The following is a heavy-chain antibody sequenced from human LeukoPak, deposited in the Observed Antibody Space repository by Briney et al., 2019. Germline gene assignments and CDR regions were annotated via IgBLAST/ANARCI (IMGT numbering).Heavy chain of an antibody. J-gene: IGHJ3*02. CDR1: GYTFTGYY. CDR3: ARGGYSSSWPDAFDI. D-gene: IGHD6-13*01. CDR2: INPNSGGT. V-gene: IGHV1-2*02. Sequence: ASVKVSCKASGYTFTGYYMHWVRQAPGQGLEWMGWINPNSGGTNYAQKFQGRVTMTRDTSTSTAYMELSRLRSDDTAVYYCARGGYSSSWPDAFDIWGQGTMVTVSS.